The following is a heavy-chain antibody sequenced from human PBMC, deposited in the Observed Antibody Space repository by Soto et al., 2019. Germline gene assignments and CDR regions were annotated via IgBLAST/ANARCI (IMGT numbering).Heavy chain of an antibody. Sequence: QVQLVQSGAEVKKPGSSVNVSCNASGGTFSSYAISWVRQAPGQGLEWMGRIIPIFGTANYAQKFQGRVTITADESTSTDYMELSSLRSEDTAVYYCARDPRYCSGGSCYSGRDYYYGMDVWGQGTTVTVSS. CDR2: IIPIFGTA. CDR3: ARDPRYCSGGSCYSGRDYYYGMDV. V-gene: IGHV1-69*01. D-gene: IGHD2-15*01. CDR1: GGTFSSYA. J-gene: IGHJ6*02.